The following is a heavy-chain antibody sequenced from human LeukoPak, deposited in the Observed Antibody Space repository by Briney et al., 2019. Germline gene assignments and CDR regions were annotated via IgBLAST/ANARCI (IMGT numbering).Heavy chain of an antibody. J-gene: IGHJ4*02. D-gene: IGHD4-11*01. CDR3: AKTDFSTGPYDY. V-gene: IGHV3-23*01. CDR1: GFTFNNFA. Sequence: GGSLRLPCAAFGFTFNNFAMNWARQAPGKGLEWVPAISGRGDTIYYADAVKGRFTISRDNSRNTLFLQMNSLRAEDSATYYCAKTDFSTGPYDYWGQGTLVTVSS. CDR2: ISGRGDTI.